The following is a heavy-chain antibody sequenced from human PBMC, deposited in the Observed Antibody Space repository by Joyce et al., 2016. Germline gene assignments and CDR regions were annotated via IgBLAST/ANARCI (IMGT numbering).Heavy chain of an antibody. J-gene: IGHJ4*02. CDR1: GGPFRGFF. CDR2: IKTSCVT. D-gene: IGHD6-19*01. Sequence: QVQLQQWGAGLLKPSETLSLTFAVSGGPFRGFFWTWVRQPPGKGLEWVGDIKTSCVTNYNASLKTRVTFSVDTSKNQFSLKLTSLSAADTAVYYCARSQWLAPLMYWGQGTPVTVSS. CDR3: ARSQWLAPLMY. V-gene: IGHV4-34*01.